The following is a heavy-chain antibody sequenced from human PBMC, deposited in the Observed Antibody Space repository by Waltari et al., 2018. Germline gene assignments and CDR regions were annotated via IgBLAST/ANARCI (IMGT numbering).Heavy chain of an antibody. V-gene: IGHV1-69-2*01. J-gene: IGHJ3*01. CDR3: ATALGDNTSAARPLHL. D-gene: IGHD3-10*01. CDR1: GYTFSDYY. CDR2: GVPKAGQE. Sequence: EVQLRQSGAELRKPGTPVKISCKASGYTFSDYYIHWVQQAPGKGLQWLGVGVPKAGQETTAEKFQVSVTLTPYTSTDTAYLDLSSLTSEDTAVFYCATALGDNTSAARPLHLWGQGTVITVSS.